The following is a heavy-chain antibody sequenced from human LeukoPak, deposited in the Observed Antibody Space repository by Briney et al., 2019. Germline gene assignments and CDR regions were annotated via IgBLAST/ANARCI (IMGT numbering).Heavy chain of an antibody. D-gene: IGHD3-22*01. V-gene: IGHV4-4*02. J-gene: IGHJ4*02. CDR1: GGSISSSNW. Sequence: SGTLSLTCAVSGGSISSSNWWSWVRQPPGKGLEWIGEIYHSGSTNYNPSLKSRVTISVDKSKNQFSLKLSSVTAADTAVYYCARVVRYYDSSGYSVSEPNDYWGQGTLVTVSS. CDR2: IYHSGST. CDR3: ARVVRYYDSSGYSVSEPNDY.